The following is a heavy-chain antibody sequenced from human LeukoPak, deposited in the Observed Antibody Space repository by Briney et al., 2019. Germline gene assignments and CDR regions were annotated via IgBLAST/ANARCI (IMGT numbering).Heavy chain of an antibody. D-gene: IGHD6-19*01. V-gene: IGHV4-61*01. J-gene: IGHJ4*02. Sequence: PSETLSLTCTVSGGSVSSGSYYWSWIRQPPGKGLEWIGYIYYSGSTNYNPSLKSRVTISVDTSKNQFSLKLSSVTAADTAVYYCARATDSSGWPYYFDYWGQGTLVTVFS. CDR1: GGSVSSGSYY. CDR2: IYYSGST. CDR3: ARATDSSGWPYYFDY.